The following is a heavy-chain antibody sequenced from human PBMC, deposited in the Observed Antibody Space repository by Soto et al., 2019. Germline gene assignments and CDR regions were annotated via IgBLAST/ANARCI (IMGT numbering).Heavy chain of an antibody. D-gene: IGHD3-22*01. CDR2: IYYSGST. V-gene: IGHV4-59*08. Sequence: SETLSLTCTVSGGSISSYYWSWIRQPPGKGLEWIGYIYYSGSTNYNPSLKSRFTISVDTSKNQFSLKLRSVTAADTAFFYCAGLFPYVSSGYHLNDLGKGTLVTVSS. CDR1: GGSISSYY. CDR3: AGLFPYVSSGYHLND. J-gene: IGHJ4*02.